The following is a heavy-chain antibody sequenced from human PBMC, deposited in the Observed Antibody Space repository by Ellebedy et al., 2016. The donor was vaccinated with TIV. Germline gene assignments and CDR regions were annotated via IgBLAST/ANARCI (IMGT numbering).Heavy chain of an antibody. CDR3: ARYASIGQ. J-gene: IGHJ4*02. V-gene: IGHV3-7*01. Sequence: GGSLRLSCAASGFTFSSSWMSWVRQAPGKGLEWEANIKEDGSDKNYVDSVKGRFTISRDNAKNSLSLQMSSLTAEDTAVYYCARYASIGQWGQGTLVTVSS. CDR1: GFTFSSSW. D-gene: IGHD2-2*01. CDR2: IKEDGSDK.